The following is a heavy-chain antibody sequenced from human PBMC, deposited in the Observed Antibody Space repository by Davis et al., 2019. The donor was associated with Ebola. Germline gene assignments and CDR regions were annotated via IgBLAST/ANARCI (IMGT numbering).Heavy chain of an antibody. CDR2: IIPILGIA. V-gene: IGHV1-69*04. J-gene: IGHJ4*02. CDR3: ASDYGGNSGYFDY. CDR1: GGTFRSYS. Sequence: SVKVSCQASGGTFRSYSISWVRQAPGQGLEWMGRIIPILGIANYAQKFQGRVTITADKSTSTAYMELSSLRSEDTAVYYCASDYGGNSGYFDYWGQGTLVTVSS. D-gene: IGHD4-23*01.